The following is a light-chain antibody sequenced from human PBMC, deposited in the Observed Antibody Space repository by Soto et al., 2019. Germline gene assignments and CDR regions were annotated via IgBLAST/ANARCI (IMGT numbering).Light chain of an antibody. J-gene: IGLJ2*01. Sequence: ALTQPASVSGSPGQSITISCTGTSSDVGGYNYVSWYQQHPGKAPKLMIYDVTDRPSGVSNRFSGSKSGNTAALTISGLQAEDEADYYCSSYTSSGTPVVFGGGTKLTVL. CDR2: DVT. CDR1: SSDVGGYNY. CDR3: SSYTSSGTPVV. V-gene: IGLV2-14*01.